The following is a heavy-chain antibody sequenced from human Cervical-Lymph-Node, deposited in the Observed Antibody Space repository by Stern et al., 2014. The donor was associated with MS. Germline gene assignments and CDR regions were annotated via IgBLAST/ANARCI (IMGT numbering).Heavy chain of an antibody. Sequence: EVQLLESGGGLVQPGGSLRLSCAASGFTFSTSWMHSVRQAPGKGLVWVSRINSDESSTTYADSVKGRFSISRDNDKNTLYLQMNSLRAEDTAVYYCARGVMVAATYAYDIWGQGTMVTISS. V-gene: IGHV3-74*02. J-gene: IGHJ3*02. CDR1: GFTFSTSW. CDR2: INSDESST. D-gene: IGHD2-15*01. CDR3: ARGVMVAATYAYDI.